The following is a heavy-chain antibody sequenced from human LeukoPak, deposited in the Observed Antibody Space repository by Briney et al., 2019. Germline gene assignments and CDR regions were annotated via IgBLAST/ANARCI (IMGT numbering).Heavy chain of an antibody. CDR2: ISAYNGNT. Sequence: ASVKVSCKASGYTFSSYGISWVRQAPGQGLEWMGWISAYNGNTNYAQKLQGRVTMTTDTSTSTAYMELRSLRSDDTAVYYCARARYDILTGYYSLFDYWGQGTLVTVSS. D-gene: IGHD3-9*01. J-gene: IGHJ4*02. V-gene: IGHV1-18*01. CDR3: ARARYDILTGYYSLFDY. CDR1: GYTFSSYG.